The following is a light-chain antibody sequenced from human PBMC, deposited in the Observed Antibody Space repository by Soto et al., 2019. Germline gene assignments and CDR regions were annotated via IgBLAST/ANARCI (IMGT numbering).Light chain of an antibody. CDR3: QQYGSAPRT. V-gene: IGKV3-20*01. Sequence: EIVLTQSPGTLSLSPGERAILSCRASQSVSSDSLAWYRQKPGQAPRLLVYDASSRATGIPDRFSGSGSGTDFTLTISRLEHEDFEVYYCQQYGSAPRTFGQGTKVEIK. CDR1: QSVSSDS. J-gene: IGKJ1*01. CDR2: DAS.